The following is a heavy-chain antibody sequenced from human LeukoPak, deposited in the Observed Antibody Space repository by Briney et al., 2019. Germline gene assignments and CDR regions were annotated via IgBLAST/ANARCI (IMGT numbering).Heavy chain of an antibody. D-gene: IGHD6-13*01. Sequence: SETLSLTCTVSGGSISSSSYYWGWIRQPPGKGLEWIGSIYYSGSTYYNPSLKSRVTISVDTSKNQFSLKLSSVTAADTAVYYCARRPLEQQLGAGPFDYWGQGTLVTVSS. CDR3: ARRPLEQQLGAGPFDY. V-gene: IGHV4-39*01. CDR2: IYYSGST. J-gene: IGHJ4*02. CDR1: GGSISSSSYY.